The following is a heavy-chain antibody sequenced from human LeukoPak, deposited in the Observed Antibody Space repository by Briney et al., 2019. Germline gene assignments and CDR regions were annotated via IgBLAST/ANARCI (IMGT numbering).Heavy chain of an antibody. Sequence: GGSLRLSCAASGFTFDDYVMHWVRQAPGKGLEWVSSIGWNKDKILYADSLKGRFTISRDNARRSLFLQMDSLRAEDTAFYYCAKAKRNSDYLFDYWGQGTLVTVSS. CDR1: GFTFDDYV. CDR2: IGWNKDKI. CDR3: AKAKRNSDYLFDY. J-gene: IGHJ4*02. V-gene: IGHV3-9*01. D-gene: IGHD5-12*01.